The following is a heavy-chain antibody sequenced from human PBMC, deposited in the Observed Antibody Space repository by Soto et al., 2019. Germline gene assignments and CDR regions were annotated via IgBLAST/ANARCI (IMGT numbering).Heavy chain of an antibody. J-gene: IGHJ6*02. Sequence: SVKVSCKASGGTFSSYAISWVRQAPGQGXEWMGGIIPIFGTANYAQKFQGRVTITADESTSTAYMELSSLRSEDTAVYYCVNSPVEMATPKFYYYYGMDVWGQGTTVTVSS. CDR1: GGTFSSYA. CDR3: VNSPVEMATPKFYYYYGMDV. CDR2: IIPIFGTA. V-gene: IGHV1-69*13. D-gene: IGHD5-12*01.